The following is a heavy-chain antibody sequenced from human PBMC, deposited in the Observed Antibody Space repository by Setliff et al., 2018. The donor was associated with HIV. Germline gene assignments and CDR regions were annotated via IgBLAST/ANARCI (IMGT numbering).Heavy chain of an antibody. CDR3: TADLPGGISDCFDF. Sequence: GGSLRLSCSASGLTFRSAWMRWVRQAPGKGLEWVGRIKSEAFGGTPGYPAPLKGRFTISRDDSKDTVYLQIDSLKTEDTAVYYCTADLPGGISDCFDFWGQGTLVTVSS. J-gene: IGHJ4*02. D-gene: IGHD3-3*02. CDR1: GLTFRSAW. V-gene: IGHV3-15*01. CDR2: IKSEAFGGTP.